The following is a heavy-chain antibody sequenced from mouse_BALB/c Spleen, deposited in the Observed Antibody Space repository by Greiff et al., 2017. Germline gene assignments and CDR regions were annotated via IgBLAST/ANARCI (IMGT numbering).Heavy chain of an antibody. D-gene: IGHD2-4*01. CDR1: GFTFSSYA. CDR3: ARDNDYDGYYAMDY. CDR2: ISSGGST. V-gene: IGHV5-6-5*01. Sequence: EVHLVESGGGLVKPGGSLKLSCAASGFTFSSYAMSWVRQTPEKRLEWVASISSGGSTYYPDSVKGRFTISRDNARNILYLQMSSLRSEDTAMYYCARDNDYDGYYAMDYWGQGTSVTVSS. J-gene: IGHJ4*01.